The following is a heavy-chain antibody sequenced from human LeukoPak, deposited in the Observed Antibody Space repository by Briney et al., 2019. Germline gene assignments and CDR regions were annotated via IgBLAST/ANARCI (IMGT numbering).Heavy chain of an antibody. D-gene: IGHD6-13*01. CDR3: ARGGEGAAGYYYMDV. Sequence: PSETLSLTCAVYGGSFSGYYWSWIRQPPGKGLEWIGEINHSGSTNYNPSLKSRVTISVDTSKNQFSLQLNSVTPEDTAVYYCARGGEGAAGYYYMDVWGKGTTVTVSS. J-gene: IGHJ6*03. CDR2: INHSGST. CDR1: GGSFSGYY. V-gene: IGHV4-34*01.